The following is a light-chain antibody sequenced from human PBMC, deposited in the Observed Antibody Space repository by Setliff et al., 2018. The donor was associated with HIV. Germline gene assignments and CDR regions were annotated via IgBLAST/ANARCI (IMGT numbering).Light chain of an antibody. Sequence: QSVLTQPPSVSAAPGQKVTISCSGSNSNIGIKYVSWYQQFPGTAPKLLIYDNNKRPSAIPDRFSGSKSGTSATLAITGLQTGDEADSYCGTWDTGLSGGVFGTGTKVTVL. CDR3: GTWDTGLSGGV. CDR1: NSNIGIKY. CDR2: DNN. V-gene: IGLV1-51*01. J-gene: IGLJ1*01.